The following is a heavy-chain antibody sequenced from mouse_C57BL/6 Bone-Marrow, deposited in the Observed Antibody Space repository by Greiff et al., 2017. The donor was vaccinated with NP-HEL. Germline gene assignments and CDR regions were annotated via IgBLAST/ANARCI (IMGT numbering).Heavy chain of an antibody. J-gene: IGHJ4*01. CDR2: INPKTGGT. CDR1: GYTFTDYN. D-gene: IGHD1-1*01. Sequence: EVKLQQSGPELVKPGASVKLSCKASGYTFTDYNMHWVKQRPGQGLEWIGYINPKTGGTSYNQKFKGKATLTVDKASSTAYIDLRSLTSVDSAVYSCASWEYGSNYAMDYWGQGTSVTVSS. V-gene: IGHV1-22*01. CDR3: ASWEYGSNYAMDY.